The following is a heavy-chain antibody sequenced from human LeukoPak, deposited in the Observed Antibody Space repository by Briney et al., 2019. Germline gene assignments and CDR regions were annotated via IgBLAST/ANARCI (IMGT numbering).Heavy chain of an antibody. Sequence: PSETLSLTCAVSGDSFSSHYWAWIRQSPGTGLEWIGYISHIGRTNYNPSLKSRVTISIDTSKNQFSLKLRSVTAADTAVYYCARDLVTVTKGFDIWGQGTMVSVSS. J-gene: IGHJ3*02. V-gene: IGHV4-59*11. CDR1: GDSFSSHY. CDR3: ARDLVTVTKGFDI. D-gene: IGHD4-17*01. CDR2: ISHIGRT.